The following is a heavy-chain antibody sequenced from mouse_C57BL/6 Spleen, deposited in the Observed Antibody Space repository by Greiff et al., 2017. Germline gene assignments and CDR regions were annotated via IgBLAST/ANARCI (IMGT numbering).Heavy chain of an antibody. CDR1: GYTFTSYW. CDR3: ARSDGSSYVAMDY. Sequence: QVQLQQPGAELVMPGASVKLSCKASGYTFTSYWMHWVKQRPGQGLEWIGEIDPSASYTNYNQKFKGKSTLTVDKSSSTAYMQLSSLTSEDSAVYYCARSDGSSYVAMDYWGQGTSVTVSS. V-gene: IGHV1-69*01. CDR2: IDPSASYT. J-gene: IGHJ4*01. D-gene: IGHD1-1*01.